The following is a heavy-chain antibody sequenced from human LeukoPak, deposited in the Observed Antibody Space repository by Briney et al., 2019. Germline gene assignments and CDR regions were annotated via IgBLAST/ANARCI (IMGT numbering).Heavy chain of an antibody. J-gene: IGHJ3*02. CDR2: IYYSGST. V-gene: IGHV4-39*01. CDR3: ARFGRWANQDAFDI. Sequence: SETLSLTCAVSGVSISSSSYYWGWIRQPPGKGLEWIGSIYYSGSTYYNPSLKSRVTISVDTSKNQFSLKLSSVTAADTAVYYCARFGRWANQDAFDIWGQGTMVTVSS. CDR1: GVSISSSSYY. D-gene: IGHD3-16*01.